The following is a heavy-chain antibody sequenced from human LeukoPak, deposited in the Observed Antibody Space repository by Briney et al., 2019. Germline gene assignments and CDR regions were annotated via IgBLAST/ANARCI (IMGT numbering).Heavy chain of an antibody. V-gene: IGHV3-49*04. CDR2: IRSKAYGGTT. CDR1: GFTFGDYA. J-gene: IGHJ5*02. Sequence: GGSLRLSCTASGFTFGDYAMSWVRQAPGKGLERVGFIRSKAYGGTTEYAASVKGRFTISRDDSKSIAYLQMNSLKTEDTAVYYCTSPDADPWGQGTLVTVSS. CDR3: TSPDADP.